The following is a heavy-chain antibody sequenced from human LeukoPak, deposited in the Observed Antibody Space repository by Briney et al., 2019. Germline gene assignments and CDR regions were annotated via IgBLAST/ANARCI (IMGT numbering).Heavy chain of an antibody. CDR3: ARERDYYDSSGYSQDAFDI. CDR2: IYSGGST. V-gene: IGHV3-66*01. CDR1: GFTFSSYS. Sequence: GGSLRLSCAASGFTFSSYSMNWVRQAPGKGLEWVSVIYSGGSTYYADSVKGRFTISRDNSKNTLYLQMNSLRAEDTAVYYCARERDYYDSSGYSQDAFDIWGQGTMVTVSS. D-gene: IGHD3-22*01. J-gene: IGHJ3*02.